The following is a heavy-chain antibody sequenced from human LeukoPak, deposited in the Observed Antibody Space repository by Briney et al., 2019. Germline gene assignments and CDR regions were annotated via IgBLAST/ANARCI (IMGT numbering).Heavy chain of an antibody. Sequence: PSETLSLTCTVPGGSISSYYWSWIRQPAGKGLEWIGRIYTSGSTNYNPSLKSRVTMSVDTSKNQFSLKLSSVTAADKAVYYCARVAAVAGYYYYYYMDVWGKGTTVTVSS. CDR2: IYTSGST. V-gene: IGHV4-4*07. D-gene: IGHD6-19*01. J-gene: IGHJ6*03. CDR1: GGSISSYY. CDR3: ARVAAVAGYYYYYYMDV.